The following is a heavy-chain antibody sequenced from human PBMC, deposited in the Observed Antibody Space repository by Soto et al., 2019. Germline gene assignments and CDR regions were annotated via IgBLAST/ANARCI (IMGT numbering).Heavy chain of an antibody. J-gene: IGHJ4*02. CDR1: GYGFTTYG. CDR3: ARGRYGDY. V-gene: IGHV1-18*01. D-gene: IGHD1-1*01. CDR2: ISAHNGNT. Sequence: QVHLVQSGAEVKKPGASVKVSCKGSGYGFTTYGITWVRQAPGQGLEWMAWISAHNGNTNYAQKLQGRVTVTRDTPTSTAYMELGSLRSDDTAVYYCARGRYGDYWGQGALVTVSS.